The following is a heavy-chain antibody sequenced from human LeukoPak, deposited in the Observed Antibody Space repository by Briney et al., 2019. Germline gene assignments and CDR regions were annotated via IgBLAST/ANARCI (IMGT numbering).Heavy chain of an antibody. V-gene: IGHV3-30-3*01. CDR1: GFTFSSYA. CDR2: ISYDGSNK. Sequence: GGSLRLSCAASGFTFSSYAMHWVRQAPGKGLEWVAVISYDGSNKYYADSVKGRFTISRDNSKNTLYLQMNSLRAEDTAVYYCARTSRSCTNGVCYSVVDYWGQGTLVTVSS. D-gene: IGHD2-8*01. CDR3: ARTSRSCTNGVCYSVVDY. J-gene: IGHJ4*02.